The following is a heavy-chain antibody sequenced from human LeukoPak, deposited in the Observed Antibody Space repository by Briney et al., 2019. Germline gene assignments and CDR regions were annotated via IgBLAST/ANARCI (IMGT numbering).Heavy chain of an antibody. Sequence: ASVKVSCKASGYSFTSNYIHWVRQAPGQGLEWMGMIYPSDGSTNYAQKFQGRVTVTRDTSTGTVHMELSGLRSEDTAVYYCARDQEAFDYWGQGALVTVSS. V-gene: IGHV1-46*01. CDR1: GYSFTSNY. J-gene: IGHJ4*02. CDR3: ARDQEAFDY. CDR2: IYPSDGST.